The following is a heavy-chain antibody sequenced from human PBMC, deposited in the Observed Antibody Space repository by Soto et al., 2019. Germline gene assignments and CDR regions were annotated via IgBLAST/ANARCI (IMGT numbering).Heavy chain of an antibody. Sequence: SETLSLTCIVSGVSISSNYWSWIRQPPGQGLEWIGYIHYSGSTNFNPSLKNRVIMSVDTSKNQFSLRLSSVTAADTAVYYCARSYPNTIFGVVPSRGLDVWGQGATVTVS. J-gene: IGHJ6*02. V-gene: IGHV4-59*01. D-gene: IGHD3-3*01. CDR2: IHYSGST. CDR3: ARSYPNTIFGVVPSRGLDV. CDR1: GVSISSNY.